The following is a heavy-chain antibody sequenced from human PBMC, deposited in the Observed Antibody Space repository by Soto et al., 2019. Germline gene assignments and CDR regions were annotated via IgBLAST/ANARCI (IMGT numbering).Heavy chain of an antibody. D-gene: IGHD2-2*01. V-gene: IGHV3-23*01. CDR3: AKSDSPALYYYYGMDV. CDR2: ISGSGGST. CDR1: GFTFSSYA. J-gene: IGHJ6*02. Sequence: EVQLLESGGGLVQPGGSLRLSCAASGFTFSSYAMSWVRQAPGKGLEWVSAISGSGGSTYYADSVKGRFTISRDNSKNTLYLQMNSLRAEDTAVYYCAKSDSPALYYYYGMDVWGQGTTVTVSS.